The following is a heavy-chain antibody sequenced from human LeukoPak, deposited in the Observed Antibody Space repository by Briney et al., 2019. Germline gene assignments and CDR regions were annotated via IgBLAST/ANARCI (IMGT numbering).Heavy chain of an antibody. D-gene: IGHD6-19*01. CDR3: ARGYSSGWSHYYYYMDV. CDR2: IIPIFGTA. Sequence: GSSVKVSCKASGGTFSSYAISWVRQAPGQGLEWMGGIIPIFGTANYAQKFQGRVTITADESTSTAYMELSSLRSEDTAVYYCARGYSSGWSHYYYYMDVWGKGTTVTISS. V-gene: IGHV1-69*01. J-gene: IGHJ6*03. CDR1: GGTFSSYA.